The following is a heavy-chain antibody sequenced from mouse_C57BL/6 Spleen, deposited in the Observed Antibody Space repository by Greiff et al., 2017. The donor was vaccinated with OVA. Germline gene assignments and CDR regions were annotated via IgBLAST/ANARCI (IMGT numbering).Heavy chain of an antibody. Sequence: EVQGVESGGGLVKPGGSLKLSCAASGFTFSSYAMSWVRQTPEKRLEWVATISDGGSYTYYPDNVKGRFTISRDNAKNNLYLQMSHLKSEDTAMYYCARDRFITTVMDYWGQGTSVTVSS. CDR1: GFTFSSYA. D-gene: IGHD1-1*01. CDR2: ISDGGSYT. CDR3: ARDRFITTVMDY. J-gene: IGHJ4*01. V-gene: IGHV5-4*01.